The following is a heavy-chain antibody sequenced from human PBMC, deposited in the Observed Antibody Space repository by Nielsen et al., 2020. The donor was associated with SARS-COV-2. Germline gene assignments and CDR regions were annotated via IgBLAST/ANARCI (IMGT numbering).Heavy chain of an antibody. CDR2: LRYDGRNE. D-gene: IGHD6-19*01. CDR1: GFTLSSHG. CDR3: ARDRGRSGCPMD. J-gene: IGHJ4*02. Sequence: GGSLRLSCAASGFTLSSHGIHWVRQAPGKGLEWVAFLRYDGRNEYYTDSVKGRFTISRDNPKNTLYLQMNSLRAEDTAVYYCARDRGRSGCPMDWGQGTLVTVSS. V-gene: IGHV3-30*02.